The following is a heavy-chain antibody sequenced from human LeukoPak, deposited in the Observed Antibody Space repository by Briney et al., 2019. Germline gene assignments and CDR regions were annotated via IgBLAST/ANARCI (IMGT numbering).Heavy chain of an antibody. D-gene: IGHD3-22*01. J-gene: IGHJ4*02. CDR2: ITGSGGRS. Sequence: PGGSLRLSCAASSSYAMSWVRQAPGKGLEWVSTITGSGGRSYYADSVKGRFTISRDNSKNTLYLQMNSLRVEDTAVYYCAKSNGYFEYWGQGTLVPVSS. CDR3: AKSNGYFEY. V-gene: IGHV3-23*01. CDR1: SSYA.